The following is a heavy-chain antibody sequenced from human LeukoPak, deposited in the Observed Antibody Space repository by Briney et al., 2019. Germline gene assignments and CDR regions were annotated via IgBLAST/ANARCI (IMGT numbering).Heavy chain of an antibody. J-gene: IGHJ4*02. CDR2: ISGSGGST. Sequence: GGSLRLSCAASGFTFSSYAMSWVRQASGKGLEWVSAISGSGGSTYYADSVKGRFTISRDNSKNTLYLQMNSLRAEDTAVYYCAKANHYYYDSSGYFYYFDYWGQGTLVTVSS. CDR1: GFTFSSYA. CDR3: AKANHYYYDSSGYFYYFDY. D-gene: IGHD3-22*01. V-gene: IGHV3-23*01.